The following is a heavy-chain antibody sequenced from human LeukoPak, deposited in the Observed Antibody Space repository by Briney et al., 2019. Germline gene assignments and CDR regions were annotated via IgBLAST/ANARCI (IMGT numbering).Heavy chain of an antibody. D-gene: IGHD6-13*01. Sequence: SETLSLTCTVSGGSISSYYWSCIRQPPGKGLEWIGYIYYSGSTNYNPSLKSRVTISLDTSKNQFSLKLSSVTAADTAVYYCARLRSGSAAGTYPDYWGQGTLVTVSS. J-gene: IGHJ4*02. CDR2: IYYSGST. CDR1: GGSISSYY. CDR3: ARLRSGSAAGTYPDY. V-gene: IGHV4-59*12.